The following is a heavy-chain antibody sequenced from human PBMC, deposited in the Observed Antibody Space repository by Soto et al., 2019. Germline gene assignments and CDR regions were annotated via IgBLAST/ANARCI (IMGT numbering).Heavy chain of an antibody. Sequence: QLQLQESGPGLVKPSETLSLTCTVSGGSISSSSYYWGWIRQPPGKGLEWIGSIYYSGSTYYNPSLKSRVTISVDTSKNQFSLKLSSVTAADTAVYYCARRGIPYYYDSSGYFGFASLPPWGQGTLVTVSS. CDR1: GGSISSSSYY. CDR2: IYYSGST. D-gene: IGHD3-22*01. V-gene: IGHV4-39*01. CDR3: ARRGIPYYYDSSGYFGFASLPP. J-gene: IGHJ5*02.